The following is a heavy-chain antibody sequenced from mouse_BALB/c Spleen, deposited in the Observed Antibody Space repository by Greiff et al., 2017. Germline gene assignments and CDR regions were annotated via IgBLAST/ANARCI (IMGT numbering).Heavy chain of an antibody. CDR2: INPYNGDT. Sequence: VQLKQSGPELVKPGASVKISCKASGYSFTGYFMNWVMQSHGKSLEWIGRINPYNGDTFYNQKFKGKATLTVDTSSSTAHMQLRSLASEDSAVYYCARGITVPYYYAMDYWGQGTSVTVSS. CDR1: GYSFTGYF. V-gene: IGHV1-20*02. CDR3: ARGITVPYYYAMDY. J-gene: IGHJ4*01. D-gene: IGHD2-4*01.